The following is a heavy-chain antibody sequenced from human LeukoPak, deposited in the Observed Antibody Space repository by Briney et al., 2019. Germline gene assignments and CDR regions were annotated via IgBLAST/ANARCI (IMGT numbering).Heavy chain of an antibody. Sequence: PSGTLSLTCAVSGGSISSSNWWSWVRQPPGKGLEWIGEIYHSGSTNYNPSLKSRVTISVDKSKNQFSLKLSSVTAADTAVYYRARDHYYGSGSYYALDYWGQGTLVTVSS. J-gene: IGHJ4*02. V-gene: IGHV4-4*02. CDR3: ARDHYYGSGSYYALDY. CDR1: GGSISSSNW. CDR2: IYHSGST. D-gene: IGHD3-10*01.